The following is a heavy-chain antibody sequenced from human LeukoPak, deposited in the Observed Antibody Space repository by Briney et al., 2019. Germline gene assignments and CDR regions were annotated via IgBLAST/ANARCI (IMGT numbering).Heavy chain of an antibody. D-gene: IGHD5-24*01. Sequence: SETLSLTCTVSGGSISSYYWSWIRQPPGKGLEWIGYIYYSGSTNYNPSLKSRVTISVDTSKNQFSLKLSSVTAADTAVYYCARDGYNYPSYFDYWGQGTLVTVSS. CDR1: GGSISSYY. J-gene: IGHJ4*02. CDR3: ARDGYNYPSYFDY. CDR2: IYYSGST. V-gene: IGHV4-59*01.